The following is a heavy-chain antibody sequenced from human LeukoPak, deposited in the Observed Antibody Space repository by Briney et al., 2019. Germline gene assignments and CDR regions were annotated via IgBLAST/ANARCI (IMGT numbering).Heavy chain of an antibody. V-gene: IGHV4-59*01. CDR3: ARETSSGSGYYFDY. Sequence: KPSETLSLTCTVSGGSINSYYWGWLRQPPEKGLEWIGYIYYSGSTTYNPSLKSRVTISVDTSKNQFSLKLSSVTAADTAVYYCARETSSGSGYYFDYWGQGTLVTVSS. CDR1: GGSINSYY. D-gene: IGHD3-22*01. J-gene: IGHJ4*02. CDR2: IYYSGST.